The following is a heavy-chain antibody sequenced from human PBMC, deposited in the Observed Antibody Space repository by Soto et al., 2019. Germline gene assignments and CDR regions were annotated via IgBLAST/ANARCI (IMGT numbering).Heavy chain of an antibody. CDR3: AKGGSGWYDAFDI. Sequence: QVQLVESGGGVVQPGRSLRLSCAASGFTFSSYGMHWVRQAPGKGLEWVAVISYDGSNKYYADSVKGRFTISRDNSKNTLYLQMNSLRAEDTAVYYCAKGGSGWYDAFDIWGQGTMVTVSS. CDR1: GFTFSSYG. CDR2: ISYDGSNK. V-gene: IGHV3-30*18. J-gene: IGHJ3*02. D-gene: IGHD6-19*01.